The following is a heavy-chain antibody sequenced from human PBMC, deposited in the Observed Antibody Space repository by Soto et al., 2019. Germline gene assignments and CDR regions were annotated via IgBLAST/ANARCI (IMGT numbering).Heavy chain of an antibody. D-gene: IGHD3-10*01. Sequence: QVQLVQSGAEEKKPGASVKVSCKASGYTFTDYPMHWVRQAPGQRLEWMGWINGGNGGTRYAQKFQGRVTSTRDTSASTAYMELSSLRSEDTTVFFCARGHGDYPDVFDIWGQGTVVTVSS. CDR2: INGGNGGT. CDR1: GYTFTDYP. V-gene: IGHV1-3*05. CDR3: ARGHGDYPDVFDI. J-gene: IGHJ3*02.